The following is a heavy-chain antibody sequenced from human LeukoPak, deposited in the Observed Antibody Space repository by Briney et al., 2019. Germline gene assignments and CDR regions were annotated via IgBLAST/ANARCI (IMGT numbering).Heavy chain of an antibody. J-gene: IGHJ4*02. D-gene: IGHD3-16*02. CDR2: ISAYNGNT. Sequence: ASVKVSCKASGYTFTSYGISWVRQAPGQGLECMGWISAYNGNTNYAQKLQGRVTMTTDTSTSTAYMELRSLRSDDTAVYYCARAYVPAGYLPRDYWGQGTLVTVSS. CDR3: ARAYVPAGYLPRDY. V-gene: IGHV1-18*01. CDR1: GYTFTSYG.